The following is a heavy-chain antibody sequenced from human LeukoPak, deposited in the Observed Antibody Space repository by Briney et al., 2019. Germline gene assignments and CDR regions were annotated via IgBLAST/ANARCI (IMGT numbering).Heavy chain of an antibody. CDR3: TTDYQLDY. J-gene: IGHJ4*02. CDR2: IRTKVNGETT. D-gene: IGHD3-16*01. CDR1: GFIFSSYA. V-gene: IGHV3-49*04. Sequence: GGSLRLSCAASGFIFSSYAMSWVRQTPGKGLEWVGFIRTKVNGETTKYAASVQGRFTISRDDSKSIAYLQMNSLKTEDTAVYYCTTDYQLDYWGQGTLVTVSS.